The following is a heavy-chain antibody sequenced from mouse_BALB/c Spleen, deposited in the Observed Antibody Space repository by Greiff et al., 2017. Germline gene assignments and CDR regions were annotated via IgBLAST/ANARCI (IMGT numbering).Heavy chain of an antibody. CDR2: IDPANGNT. Sequence: VKLQQSGAELVKPGASVKLSCTASGFNIKDTYMHWVKQRPEQGLEWIGRIDPANGNTKYDPKFQGKATITADTSSNTAFLQLSSLTSEDTAVYYCARSYSHDGDYFDYWGQGTTLTVSS. J-gene: IGHJ2*01. V-gene: IGHV14-3*02. D-gene: IGHD2-12*01. CDR3: ARSYSHDGDYFDY. CDR1: GFNIKDTY.